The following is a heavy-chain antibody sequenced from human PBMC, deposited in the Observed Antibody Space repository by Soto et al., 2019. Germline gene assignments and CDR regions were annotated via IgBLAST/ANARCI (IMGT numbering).Heavy chain of an antibody. D-gene: IGHD2-21*01. CDR3: ATVEDVVVFDNCFDP. J-gene: IGHJ5*02. CDR1: GYTFTSYG. CDR2: ISAYNGNT. V-gene: IGHV1-18*01. Sequence: ASVKVSCKASGYTFTSYGISWVRQAPGQGLEWMGWISAYNGNTNYAQKLQGRVTMTTDTSTSTAYMELRSLRSDDTAVYYCATVEDVVVFDNCFDPWGQGTLVTVSS.